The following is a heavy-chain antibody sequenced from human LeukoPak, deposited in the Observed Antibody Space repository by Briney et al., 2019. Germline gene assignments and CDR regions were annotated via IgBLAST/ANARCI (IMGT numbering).Heavy chain of an antibody. V-gene: IGHV3-43D*03. CDR1: GFTFDDYA. Sequence: GGSLRLSCAASGFTFDDYAMHWVRQAPGKGLEWVSLISWDGGSTYYADSVKGRFTISRDNSKNSLYLQMNSLRAEDTALYYCAKDGGYCSGGSCYEGSYFDYWGQGTLVTVSS. J-gene: IGHJ4*02. CDR3: AKDGGYCSGGSCYEGSYFDY. CDR2: ISWDGGST. D-gene: IGHD2-15*01.